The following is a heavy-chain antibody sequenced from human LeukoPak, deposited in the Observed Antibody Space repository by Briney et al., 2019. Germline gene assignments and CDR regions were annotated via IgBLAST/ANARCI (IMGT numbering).Heavy chain of an antibody. Sequence: GVSLRLSSAASGFTFSSYSMNWVRQARGKGLEWVSSISSSSSYIYYADSVKGRFTISRDNAKNSLYLRINSLRAEDTAVYYCARDSMDIVVVPAAQPGGYWGQGTLVTVSS. J-gene: IGHJ4*02. CDR1: GFTFSSYS. D-gene: IGHD2-2*03. CDR2: ISSSSSYI. CDR3: ARDSMDIVVVPAAQPGGY. V-gene: IGHV3-21*01.